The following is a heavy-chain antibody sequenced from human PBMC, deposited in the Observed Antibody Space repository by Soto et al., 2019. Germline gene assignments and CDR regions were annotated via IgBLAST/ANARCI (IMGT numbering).Heavy chain of an antibody. D-gene: IGHD5-12*01. CDR1: GNSFTNYW. Sequence: EVQLVQSGAEVKKPGESLRISCQGSGNSFTNYWITWARQMPGKGLEWMGRIDPSDSYTNYNPSFQGHVTISADKSIGIAYLQWGSLKASDTAIYYCPSHRGFSGYDAYWGQGTLVTVSS. CDR3: PSHRGFSGYDAY. V-gene: IGHV5-10-1*01. CDR2: IDPSDSYT. J-gene: IGHJ4*02.